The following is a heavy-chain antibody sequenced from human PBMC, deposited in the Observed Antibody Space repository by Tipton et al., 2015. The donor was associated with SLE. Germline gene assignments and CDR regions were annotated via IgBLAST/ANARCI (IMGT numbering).Heavy chain of an antibody. CDR2: IYYSGSS. CDR1: GGSISSSSYY. CDR3: ARDPNGGYGSFDY. V-gene: IGHV4-39*07. Sequence: TLSLTCTVSGGSISSSSYYWGWIRQPPGKGLEGIGRIYYSGSSYYNPSLKSRVTISVDTSKNQFSLKLSSVTAADTAVYYCARDPNGGYGSFDYWGLGALLTVSS. D-gene: IGHD7-27*01. J-gene: IGHJ4*02.